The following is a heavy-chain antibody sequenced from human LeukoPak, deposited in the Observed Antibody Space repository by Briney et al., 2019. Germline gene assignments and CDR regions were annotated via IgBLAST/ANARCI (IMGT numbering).Heavy chain of an antibody. D-gene: IGHD1-1*01. V-gene: IGHV6-1*01. Sequence: SQTLTLTCAISGDSVSSNSAAWNWIRQSPSRGLEWLGRTYYRSKWYTYYAVSVKSRISINRDTSKNQISLQLNSVTPEDTAVYYCARSTGPIDYWGQGTLVTVSS. CDR2: TYYRSKWYT. J-gene: IGHJ4*02. CDR1: GDSVSSNSAA. CDR3: ARSTGPIDY.